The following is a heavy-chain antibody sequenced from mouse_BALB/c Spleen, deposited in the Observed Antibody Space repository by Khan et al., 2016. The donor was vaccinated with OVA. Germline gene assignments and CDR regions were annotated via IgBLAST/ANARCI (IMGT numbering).Heavy chain of an antibody. CDR3: ARGGWDVFAY. J-gene: IGHJ3*01. CDR2: IYPGSDST. Sequence: QVQLQQSGPELVKPGASVKMSCKASGYIFTDYVMNWVKQRTGQGLEWIGQIYPGSDSTYHNEKFKDKATLTADRSSSTVYMQLNSLTSEDSAVYFCARGGWDVFAYWGQGTLVTVSA. CDR1: GYIFTDYV. D-gene: IGHD4-1*01. V-gene: IGHV1-77*01.